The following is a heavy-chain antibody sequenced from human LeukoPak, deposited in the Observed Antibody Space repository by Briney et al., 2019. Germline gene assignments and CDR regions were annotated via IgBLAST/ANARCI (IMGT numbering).Heavy chain of an antibody. Sequence: SETLSHTRFVSGGPISSSSYYWRWIPPPPGKGLEGIGSIYYSGSTYYNPSLKSRVTISVDTSKNQFSLKLSSVTAADTAVYYCARGGRSYYFPNYFDYWGQGTLVTVSS. CDR3: ARGGRSYYFPNYFDY. V-gene: IGHV4-39*07. D-gene: IGHD1-26*01. CDR1: GGPISSSSYY. CDR2: IYYSGST. J-gene: IGHJ4*02.